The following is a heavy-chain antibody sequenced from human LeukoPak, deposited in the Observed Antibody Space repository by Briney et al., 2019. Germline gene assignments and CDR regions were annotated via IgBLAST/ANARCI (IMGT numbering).Heavy chain of an antibody. J-gene: IGHJ4*02. CDR1: GGSVSSVSSY. D-gene: IGHD6-13*01. CDR2: IYTSGIT. CDR3: ARDLSSGAAAGIFDY. Sequence: PSETLSLTCTVSGGSVSSVSSYWSWVRQPAGKGLEWIGRIYTSGITDYNPSLKSRVTISVDTSKNQFSLKLSSVTAADTAVYYCARDLSSGAAAGIFDYWGQGTLVTVSS. V-gene: IGHV4-61*02.